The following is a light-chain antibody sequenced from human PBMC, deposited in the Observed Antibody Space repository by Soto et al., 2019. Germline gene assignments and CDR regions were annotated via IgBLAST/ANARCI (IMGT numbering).Light chain of an antibody. J-gene: IGKJ4*01. CDR1: QSISSY. CDR2: AAS. CDR3: QQSYSTPLT. Sequence: DNQMTASPSSLSASVGDRVTITFRASQSISSYLNWYQQKPGKAPKLLIYAASSLQSGVPSRFSGSGSGTDFTLTISSLQPEDFATYYCQQSYSTPLTFGGGTKVDI. V-gene: IGKV1-39*01.